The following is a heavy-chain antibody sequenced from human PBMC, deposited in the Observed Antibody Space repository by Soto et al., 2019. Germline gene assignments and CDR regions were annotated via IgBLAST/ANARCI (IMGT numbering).Heavy chain of an antibody. Sequence: EVQLVESGGGLVQSGGSLRLSCAASGFTFSSYWIHWVRQAPGKGLVWVSRIKGDEISTNYADSVKGRFTISRDNAKGTVFLQMSDLRAEDTAVYYCARGALGSYYNDYWGQGILVTVSS. D-gene: IGHD3-10*01. V-gene: IGHV3-74*01. J-gene: IGHJ4*02. CDR1: GFTFSSYW. CDR2: IKGDEIST. CDR3: ARGALGSYYNDY.